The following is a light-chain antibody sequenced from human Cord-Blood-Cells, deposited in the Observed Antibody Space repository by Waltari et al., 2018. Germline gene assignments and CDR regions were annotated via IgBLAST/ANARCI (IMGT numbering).Light chain of an antibody. CDR3: QQYYSTPWT. CDR1: QSVLYSSNNKNY. V-gene: IGKV4-1*01. J-gene: IGKJ1*01. Sequence: DIVMTQSPDSLAVSLGERATINCESSQSVLYSSNNKNYLAWYQQKPGQPPKLLIYWASTRESGVPDRCSGSGSGTDFTLTISSLQAEDVAVYYCQQYYSTPWTFGQGTKVEIK. CDR2: WAS.